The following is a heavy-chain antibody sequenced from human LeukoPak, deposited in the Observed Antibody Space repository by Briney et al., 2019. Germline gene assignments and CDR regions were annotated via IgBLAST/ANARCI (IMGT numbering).Heavy chain of an antibody. V-gene: IGHV4-39*01. D-gene: IGHD3-10*01. CDR1: GGSISISTYY. Sequence: SETLSLTCTVSGGSISISTYYWGWIRQPPGRGLEWIGSIYYSGSTYYNPSLESRVTVSVDTSKMQFSLKLSSVTAADTAVYYCASVRRGFGESSKYYAYYYMGVWGKGIPGHRLL. CDR2: IYYSGST. CDR3: ASVRRGFGESSKYYAYYYMGV. J-gene: IGHJ6*03.